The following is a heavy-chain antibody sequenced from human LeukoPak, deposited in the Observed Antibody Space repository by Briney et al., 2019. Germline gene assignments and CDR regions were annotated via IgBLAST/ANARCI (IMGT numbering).Heavy chain of an antibody. CDR1: GYTFTRYY. D-gene: IGHD4-11*01. CDR2: INPKTGGT. CDR3: ARESSKYIFGYYMDV. V-gene: IGHV1-2*02. J-gene: IGHJ6*03. Sequence: ASVTVSCKASGYTFTRYYIHWVRQAPRQGPAWVGWINPKTGGTNHARKVLDRVTMTTYMSISTAYMELIRLRSRDTAVCFCARESSKYIFGYYMDVWGKGTTIIVSS.